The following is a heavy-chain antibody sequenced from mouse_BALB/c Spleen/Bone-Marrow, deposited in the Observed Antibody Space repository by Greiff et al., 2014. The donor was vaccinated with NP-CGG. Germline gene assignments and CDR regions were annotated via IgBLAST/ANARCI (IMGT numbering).Heavy chain of an antibody. J-gene: IGHJ4*01. CDR1: GFTFSSLG. CDR2: ISSGSSTI. D-gene: IGHD3-3*01. Sequence: EVQLVESGGGLVQPGGSRKLSCAASGFTFSSLGMHWVRQAPEKGLEWVAYISSGSSTIYYADTVKGRFTISRDNPKNTLFLQMTSLRSEDTAMCYCARAGMDYWGQGTSVTVSS. V-gene: IGHV5-17*02. CDR3: ARAGMDY.